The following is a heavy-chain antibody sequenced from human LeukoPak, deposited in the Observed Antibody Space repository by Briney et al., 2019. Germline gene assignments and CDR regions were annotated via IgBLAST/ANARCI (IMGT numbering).Heavy chain of an antibody. J-gene: IGHJ6*03. CDR3: ARGGYCSSTSCFYYYYYYMDV. Sequence: VASVKVSCKASGYTFTSCYMHWVRQAPGQGLEWMGIINPSGGSTSYAQKFQGRVTMTRDVSTSTVYMELSSLRSEDTAVYYCARGGYCSSTSCFYYYYYYMDVWGKGTTVTVSS. CDR2: INPSGGST. CDR1: GYTFTSCY. V-gene: IGHV1-46*01. D-gene: IGHD2-2*01.